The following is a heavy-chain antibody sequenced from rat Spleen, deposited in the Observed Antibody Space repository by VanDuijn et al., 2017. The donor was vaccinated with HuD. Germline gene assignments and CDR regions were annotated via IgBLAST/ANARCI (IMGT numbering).Heavy chain of an antibody. CDR1: GFSLNNYV. CDR3: ARSYGGYTQHWFAY. V-gene: IGHV2-13*01. Sequence: QVQLKESGPGLVQPSQTLSLPCTVSGFSLNNYVLIWVRQPPGKGLERMGIIWGNGNTNYNPALKSRLSISRDTSKSQVFLKMNSLQTDETAIYFCARSYGGYTQHWFAYWGQGTLVTVSS. J-gene: IGHJ3*01. CDR2: IWGNGNT. D-gene: IGHD1-11*01.